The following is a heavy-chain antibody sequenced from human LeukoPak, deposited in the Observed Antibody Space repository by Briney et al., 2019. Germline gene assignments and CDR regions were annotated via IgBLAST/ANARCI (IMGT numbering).Heavy chain of an antibody. CDR2: ISGSGGST. D-gene: IGHD1-26*01. CDR3: AKNSGSYDLHY. CDR1: GFTFSNYA. J-gene: IGHJ4*02. V-gene: IGHV3-23*01. Sequence: PGGTLRLFCAASGFTFSNYAMSWVRQAPGKGLEWVSAISGSGGSTYYADSVKGRFTISRDNSKNTLYLQMNSLRAEDTAVYYCAKNSGSYDLHYWGQGTLATVSS.